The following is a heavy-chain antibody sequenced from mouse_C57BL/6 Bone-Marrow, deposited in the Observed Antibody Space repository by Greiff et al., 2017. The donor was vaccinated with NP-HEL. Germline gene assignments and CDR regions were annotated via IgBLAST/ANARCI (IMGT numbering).Heavy chain of an antibody. CDR1: GYTFTSYW. Sequence: QVHVKQPGAELVMPGASVKLSCKASGYTFTSYWMHWVKQRPGQGLEWIGEIDPSDSYTNYNQKFKGKSTLTVDKSSSTAYMQLSSLTSEDSAVYYCARYGAMDYWGQGTSVTVSS. CDR3: ARYGAMDY. J-gene: IGHJ4*01. V-gene: IGHV1-69*01. D-gene: IGHD1-1*02. CDR2: IDPSDSYT.